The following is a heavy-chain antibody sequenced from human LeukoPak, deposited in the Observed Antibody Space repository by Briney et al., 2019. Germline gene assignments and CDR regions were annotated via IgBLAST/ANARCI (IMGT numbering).Heavy chain of an antibody. Sequence: ASVKVSCKASGYTFTSYGISWVRQAPGQGLEWMGWISAYNGNTNDAQKLQGRVTMTTDTSTSTAYMELRSLRSDDTAVYYCARDRPPYYDFWSGYQSESPFDYWGQGTLVTVSS. J-gene: IGHJ4*02. CDR2: ISAYNGNT. V-gene: IGHV1-18*01. CDR1: GYTFTSYG. CDR3: ARDRPPYYDFWSGYQSESPFDY. D-gene: IGHD3-3*01.